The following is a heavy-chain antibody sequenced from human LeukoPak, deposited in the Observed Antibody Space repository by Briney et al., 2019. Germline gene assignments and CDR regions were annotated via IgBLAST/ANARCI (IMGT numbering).Heavy chain of an antibody. V-gene: IGHV4-39*07. CDR1: GGSISSSSYY. J-gene: IGHJ5*02. Sequence: SETLSLTCTVSGGSISSSSYYWGWIRQPPGKGLEWIGSIYYSGSTYYNPSLKSRVTISVDTSKNQFSLKLSSVTAADTAVYYCARVWLWAVAGTGWFDPWGQGTLVTVSS. CDR2: IYYSGST. CDR3: ARVWLWAVAGTGWFDP. D-gene: IGHD6-19*01.